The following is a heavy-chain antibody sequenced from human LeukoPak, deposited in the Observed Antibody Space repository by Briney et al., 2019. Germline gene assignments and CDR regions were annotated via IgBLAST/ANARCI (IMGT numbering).Heavy chain of an antibody. CDR3: ARDLTIFGVYYYGMDV. D-gene: IGHD3-3*01. CDR1: GFTFSSYA. CDR2: ISHDGSNK. Sequence: GGSLRLSCAASGFTFSSYAMHWVRQAPGKGLEWVAVISHDGSNKYYADSVKGRFTISRDNSKNTLYLQMNSLRAEDTAVYYCARDLTIFGVYYYGMDVWGQGTTVTVSS. J-gene: IGHJ6*02. V-gene: IGHV3-30-3*01.